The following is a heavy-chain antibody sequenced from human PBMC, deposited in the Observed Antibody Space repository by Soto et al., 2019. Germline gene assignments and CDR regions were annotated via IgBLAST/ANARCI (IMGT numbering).Heavy chain of an antibody. D-gene: IGHD3-10*01. CDR1: GGSISSSSYY. CDR2: IYYSGST. Sequence: SETLSLTCTVSGGSISSSSYYWGWIRQPPGKGLEWIGSIYYSGSTYYNPSLKSRVTISVDTSKNQFSLKLSSVTAADTAVYYCARGPYGRFGELFINWFDPRGQGTLVTVSS. J-gene: IGHJ5*02. V-gene: IGHV4-39*01. CDR3: ARGPYGRFGELFINWFDP.